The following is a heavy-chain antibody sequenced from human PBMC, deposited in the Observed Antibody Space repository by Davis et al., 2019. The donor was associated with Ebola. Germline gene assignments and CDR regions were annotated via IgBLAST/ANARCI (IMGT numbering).Heavy chain of an antibody. CDR2: INSDGSST. CDR3: ARGLAIWSGSTLYYYYGMNV. D-gene: IGHD3-3*01. Sequence: PGGSLRLSCAASGFTFSSYWMHWVRQAPGKGLVWVSRINSDGSSTSYADSVKGRFTISRDNAKNMLYLQMNSLRAEDTAVYYCARGLAIWSGSTLYYYYGMNVWGQGTTVTVSS. CDR1: GFTFSSYW. V-gene: IGHV3-74*01. J-gene: IGHJ6*02.